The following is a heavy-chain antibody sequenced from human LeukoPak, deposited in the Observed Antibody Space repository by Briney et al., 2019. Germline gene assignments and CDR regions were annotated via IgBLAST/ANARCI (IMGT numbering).Heavy chain of an antibody. CDR2: FDPEDGET. J-gene: IGHJ4*02. Sequence: GASVKVSCKVSGYTLTELSMHWVRQAPGKGLEWMGGFDPEDGETIHAQKFQGRVTMTEDTSTDTAYMELSSLRSEDTAVYYCATRANYYDSSGYYYVGWGQGTLVTVSS. CDR3: ATRANYYDSSGYYYVG. D-gene: IGHD3-22*01. V-gene: IGHV1-24*01. CDR1: GYTLTELS.